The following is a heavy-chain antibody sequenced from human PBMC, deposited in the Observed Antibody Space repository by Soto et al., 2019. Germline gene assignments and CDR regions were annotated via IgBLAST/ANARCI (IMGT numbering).Heavy chain of an antibody. V-gene: IGHV1-18*01. D-gene: IGHD2-15*01. CDR1: GYTFTKYG. CDR3: AREYRAVVRIPDYMDV. CDR2: ISDNNDNG. J-gene: IGHJ6*03. Sequence: AQLVQSGPEMKKPGASVKVSCKASGYTFTKYGISWVRQSHGQGLEWIGWISDNNDNGKYTQRVQGRVTMTTDISANKAYMELRSLRSDDTAVYYCAREYRAVVRIPDYMDVWGKGTTASVSS.